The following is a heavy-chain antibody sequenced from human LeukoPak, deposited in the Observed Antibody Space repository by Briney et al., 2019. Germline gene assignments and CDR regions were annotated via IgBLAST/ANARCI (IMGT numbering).Heavy chain of an antibody. CDR1: GLTLSDSA. V-gene: IGHV3-73*01. D-gene: IGHD2-15*01. Sequence: GGSLRLSCAASGLTLSDSAVHWVRQASGKGLEWVGLIGSKAKNYATVYAASVKGRFTISRDDSKNTAFLQMNSLKTEDTAVYYCSRGYCSGGTCYSFDYWGQGTLVTVSS. J-gene: IGHJ4*02. CDR2: IGSKAKNYAT. CDR3: SRGYCSGGTCYSFDY.